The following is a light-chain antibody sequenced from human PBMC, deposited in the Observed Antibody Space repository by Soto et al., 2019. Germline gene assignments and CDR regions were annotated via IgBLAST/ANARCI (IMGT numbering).Light chain of an antibody. Sequence: DIQMTQSPSSLSASVGDRVTITCRASQSISSVLNCYQQKPGEAPDLLIYAASTLQSGVPSRFSGRGSGTDFTLTISSLQPEDFATYYCQQSYNSLPITFGQGTRLEIK. CDR3: QQSYNSLPIT. CDR1: QSISSV. CDR2: AAS. V-gene: IGKV1-39*01. J-gene: IGKJ5*01.